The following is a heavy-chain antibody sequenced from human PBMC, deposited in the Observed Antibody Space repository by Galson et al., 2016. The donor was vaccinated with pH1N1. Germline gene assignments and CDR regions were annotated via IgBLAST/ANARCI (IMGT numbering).Heavy chain of an antibody. V-gene: IGHV3-30*18. CDR2: ISYDGSDK. J-gene: IGHJ4*02. D-gene: IGHD3-9*01. CDR3: AKDQSVFDLPIDY. Sequence: SLRLSCAASGFRFSSYGMHWVRQAPGKGLEWVAGISYDGSDKFYADSVKGRFTISRDNSKNTLYLLMDSLRYDDTAVYYCAKDQSVFDLPIDYWGQGTLVSVSP. CDR1: GFRFSSYG.